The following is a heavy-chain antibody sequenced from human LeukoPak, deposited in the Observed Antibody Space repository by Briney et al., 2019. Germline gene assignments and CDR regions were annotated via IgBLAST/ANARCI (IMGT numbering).Heavy chain of an antibody. CDR2: ISYDGSSK. D-gene: IGHD3-22*01. Sequence: GGSLRLSCAASGFTFSSYAMHWVRQAPGKGLEWVAVISYDGSSKYYADSVKGRFTISRDNSKNTLYLQMNSLRAEDTAVYYCAREMIGFDYWGQGTLVTVSS. CDR1: GFTFSSYA. J-gene: IGHJ4*02. V-gene: IGHV3-30*04. CDR3: AREMIGFDY.